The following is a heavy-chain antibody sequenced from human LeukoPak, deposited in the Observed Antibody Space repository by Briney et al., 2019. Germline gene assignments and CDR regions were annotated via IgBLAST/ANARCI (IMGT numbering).Heavy chain of an antibody. Sequence: GGSLRLSCAASGVTVSSNYISWVCQAPGKGLEWVSVIYSDGRTYYTDSVKGRFTISRDNSKNTLYLQMNSLRAEDTAVYYCARSRAGSGSYFGAFDIWGQGTMVTVSS. CDR1: GVTVSSNY. CDR3: ARSRAGSGSYFGAFDI. J-gene: IGHJ3*02. CDR2: IYSDGRT. D-gene: IGHD3-10*01. V-gene: IGHV3-53*01.